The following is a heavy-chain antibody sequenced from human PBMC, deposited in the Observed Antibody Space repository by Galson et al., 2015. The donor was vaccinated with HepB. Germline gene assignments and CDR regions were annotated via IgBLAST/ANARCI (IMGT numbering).Heavy chain of an antibody. Sequence: SLRLSCAASGFTFSDYYMSWIRQAPGKGLEWVSYISSSSSYTNYADSAKGRFTISRDNAKNSLYLQMNSLRAEDTAVYYCARGTVRAEDGFDPWGQGTLVTVSS. D-gene: IGHD3-10*01. CDR1: GFTFSDYY. CDR2: ISSSSSYT. J-gene: IGHJ5*02. V-gene: IGHV3-11*06. CDR3: ARGTVRAEDGFDP.